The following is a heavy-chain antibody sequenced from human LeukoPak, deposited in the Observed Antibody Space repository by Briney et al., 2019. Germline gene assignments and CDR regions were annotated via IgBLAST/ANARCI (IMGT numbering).Heavy chain of an antibody. CDR1: GFTFSSYE. J-gene: IGHJ6*03. V-gene: IGHV3-48*03. D-gene: IGHD2-21*01. CDR2: ISSSGSTI. Sequence: GGSLRLSCAAPGFTFSSYEMNWVRQAPGKGLEWVSYISSSGSTIYYADSVKGRFTISRDNAKNSLYLQMNSLRAEDTAVYYCARDRLIGDYYYYMDVWGKGTTVTVSS. CDR3: ARDRLIGDYYYYMDV.